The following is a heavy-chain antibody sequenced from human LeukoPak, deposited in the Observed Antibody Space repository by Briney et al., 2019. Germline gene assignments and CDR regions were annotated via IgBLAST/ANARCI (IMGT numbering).Heavy chain of an antibody. CDR3: ARDQATMIRNGFDV. CDR1: GFTVSSNY. CDR2: IYGGGKT. Sequence: GGSLRLSSAASGFTVSSNYMNWVRQAPGKGLEWVSVIYGGGKTYYADSVKGRSTLSSDNSKNMLFLQMNGLRVEDTAVYYCARDQATMIRNGFDVWGQGTTVTVSS. D-gene: IGHD3-10*01. V-gene: IGHV3-53*01. J-gene: IGHJ6*02.